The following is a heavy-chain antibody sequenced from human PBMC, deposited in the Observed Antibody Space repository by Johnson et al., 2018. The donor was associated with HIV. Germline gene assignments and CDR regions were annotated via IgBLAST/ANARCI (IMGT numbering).Heavy chain of an antibody. Sequence: QVQLVESGGGVVQPGRSLRLSCAASGFTFSSYAMHWVRQAPGKGLEWVAGISYEGRNKYYADSVKGRFTISRDNSKNTLYLQMNSLRAEDTAVYYCAKDVELHGAFDIWGQGTMVTVSS. V-gene: IGHV3-30*04. CDR2: ISYEGRNK. J-gene: IGHJ3*02. D-gene: IGHD1-26*01. CDR3: AKDVELHGAFDI. CDR1: GFTFSSYA.